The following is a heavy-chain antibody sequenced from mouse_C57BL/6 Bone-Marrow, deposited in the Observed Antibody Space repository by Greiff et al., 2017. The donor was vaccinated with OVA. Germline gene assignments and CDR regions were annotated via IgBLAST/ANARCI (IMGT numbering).Heavy chain of an antibody. Sequence: EVKLEESGGGLVQSGRSLRLSCATSGFTFSDFYMEWVRQAPGKGLEWIAASRNKANDYTTEYSASVKGRFIVSRDTSQSILYLQMNALRAEDTAIYYCARDAWDGYDDGGAWFAYWGQGTLVTVSA. CDR3: ARDAWDGYDDGGAWFAY. CDR2: SRNKANDYTT. V-gene: IGHV7-1*01. D-gene: IGHD2-2*01. CDR1: GFTFSDFY. J-gene: IGHJ3*01.